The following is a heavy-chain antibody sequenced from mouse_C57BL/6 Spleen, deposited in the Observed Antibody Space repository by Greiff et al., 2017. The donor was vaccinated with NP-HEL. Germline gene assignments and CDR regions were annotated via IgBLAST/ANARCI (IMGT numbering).Heavy chain of an antibody. CDR2: IYPGSGNT. Sequence: QVQLQQSGAELVRPGASVKLSCKASGYTFTDYYINWVKQRPGQGLEWIARIYPGSGNTYYNEKFKGKATLTAEKSSSTAYMQLSSLTSEDSAVYFCARSYYYGSSYKGNYYAMDYWGQGTSVTVSS. V-gene: IGHV1-76*01. D-gene: IGHD1-1*01. CDR3: ARSYYYGSSYKGNYYAMDY. CDR1: GYTFTDYY. J-gene: IGHJ4*01.